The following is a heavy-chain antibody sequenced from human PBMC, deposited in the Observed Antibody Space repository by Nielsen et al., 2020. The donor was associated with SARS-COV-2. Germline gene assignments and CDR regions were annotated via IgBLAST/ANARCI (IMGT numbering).Heavy chain of an antibody. Sequence: ASVKVSCKASGYTFTSYYMHWVRQAPGQGLEWMGIINPSGGSTSYAQKFQGRATMTRDTSTSTVYMELSSLRSEDTAVYYCARASRVNREFLFSSSSYYYYMDVWGKGTTVTVSS. V-gene: IGHV1-46*01. J-gene: IGHJ6*03. CDR1: GYTFTSYY. CDR2: INPSGGST. D-gene: IGHD6-6*01. CDR3: ARASRVNREFLFSSSSYYYYMDV.